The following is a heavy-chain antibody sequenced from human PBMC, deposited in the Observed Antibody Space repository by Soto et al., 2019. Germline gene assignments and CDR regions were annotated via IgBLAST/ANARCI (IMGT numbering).Heavy chain of an antibody. CDR3: ASLTSIAAPGTFYHYGLDV. CDR1: GFTLNTYT. J-gene: IGHJ6*02. CDR2: ISGGGGTT. V-gene: IGHV3-23*01. Sequence: GGSLRLSCAASGFTLNTYTMSWVRQAPGKGLEWVSGISGGGGTTYYADSVKGRFTFFRDNSKNTLYLQMNSLRAEDTAVYYCASLTSIAAPGTFYHYGLDVWGQGTTVTVSS. D-gene: IGHD6-13*01.